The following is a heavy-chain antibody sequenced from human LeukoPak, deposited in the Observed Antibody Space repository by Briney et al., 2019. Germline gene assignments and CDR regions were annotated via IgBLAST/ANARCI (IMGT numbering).Heavy chain of an antibody. V-gene: IGHV4-59*01. Sequence: SETLSLTCTVSGGSISSYYWSWIRQPPGKGLEWIGYIYYSGSTNYNPSLKSRVTISVDTSKNQFSLKLISVTAADTAVYYCARSGLLWFGESPFDYWGQGTLVTVSS. CDR3: ARSGLLWFGESPFDY. CDR2: IYYSGST. J-gene: IGHJ4*02. D-gene: IGHD3-10*01. CDR1: GGSISSYY.